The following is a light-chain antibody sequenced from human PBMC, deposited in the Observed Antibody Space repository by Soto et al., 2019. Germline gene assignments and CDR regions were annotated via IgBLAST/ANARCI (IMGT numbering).Light chain of an antibody. CDR3: NSHSISSTLV. J-gene: IGLJ3*02. CDR1: SSDIGAYNF. Sequence: QSALTQPAFVSGSPGQSITISCTGTSSDIGAYNFVSWYQQHPGKAPKLMIYEVSNRPSGVSNRFSGSKSGNTASLTISGLQAEDEADYYCNSHSISSTLVFGGGTKLTVL. V-gene: IGLV2-14*01. CDR2: EVS.